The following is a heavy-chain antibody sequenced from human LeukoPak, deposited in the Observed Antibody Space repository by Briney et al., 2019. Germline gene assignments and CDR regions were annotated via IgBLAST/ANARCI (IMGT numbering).Heavy chain of an antibody. Sequence: PGRSLRLSCAASGFTFSSYAMTWVRQAPGKGLEWVSTIRGSDDSTYYADSVKGRFAISRDNSKNTLYLQMNSLRAEDTAIYYCAKDTGPAAGITADYWGQGTLVTVSS. CDR1: GFTFSSYA. D-gene: IGHD6-13*01. CDR2: IRGSDDST. J-gene: IGHJ4*02. V-gene: IGHV3-23*01. CDR3: AKDTGPAAGITADY.